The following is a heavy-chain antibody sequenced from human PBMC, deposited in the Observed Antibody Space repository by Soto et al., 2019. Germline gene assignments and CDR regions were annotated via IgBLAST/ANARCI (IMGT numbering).Heavy chain of an antibody. Sequence: QVQLVQSGAEVTKPGASVKVSCKASGYSFNSNNIHWVRRATGQGLEWMGRINPSSGGTIYAQKLQVSVSMILDTSTSTVYMELSSLRSDDTAVYYCARDIAFDGRGRWCDPGVQGSLVTVSS. D-gene: IGHD6-19*01. CDR1: GYSFNSNN. J-gene: IGHJ5*02. V-gene: IGHV1-46*02. CDR2: INPSSGGT. CDR3: ARDIAFDGRGRWCDP.